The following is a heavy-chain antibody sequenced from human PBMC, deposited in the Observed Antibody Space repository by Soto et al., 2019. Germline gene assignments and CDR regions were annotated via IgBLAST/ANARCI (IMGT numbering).Heavy chain of an antibody. D-gene: IGHD3-22*01. CDR2: ISYDGSNK. V-gene: IGHV3-30*18. J-gene: IGHJ4*02. CDR1: GFTFSSYG. Sequence: QVQLVESGGGVVQPGRSLRLSCAASGFTFSSYGMHWVRQTPGKGLEWVAVISYDGSNKYYADSVKGRFTISRDNSKNTLYLQMNSVRGEDTAVYYCAKEWVYDSSGWSFDYWGQGTLVTVSS. CDR3: AKEWVYDSSGWSFDY.